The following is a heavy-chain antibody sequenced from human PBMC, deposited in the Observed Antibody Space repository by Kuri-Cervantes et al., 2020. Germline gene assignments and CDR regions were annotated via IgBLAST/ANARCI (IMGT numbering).Heavy chain of an antibody. CDR1: GFTFDDYA. CDR3: ARDREGIAAADWYFDL. V-gene: IGHV3-9*01. J-gene: IGHJ2*01. Sequence: GGSLRLSCAASGFTFDDYAMHWVRQAPGKGLEWVSGISWNSGSIGYADSVKGRFTISRDNAKNSLYLQMNSLRAEDTAVYYCARDREGIAAADWYFDLWGRGTLVTVSS. CDR2: ISWNSGSI. D-gene: IGHD6-13*01.